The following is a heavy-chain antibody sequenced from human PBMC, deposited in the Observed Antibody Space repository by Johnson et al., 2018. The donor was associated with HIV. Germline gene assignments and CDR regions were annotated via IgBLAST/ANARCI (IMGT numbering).Heavy chain of an antibody. J-gene: IGHJ3*02. CDR2: IKSNTDGGTT. Sequence: EQLVESGGGLVKPGGSLRLSCEASGFSFSNAGMSWVRQAPGKGLEWVGRIKSNTDGGTTDPAAPVKGRFTISTDDSKNTLNLQMNSLKTEDTAVYYCTTGISWFGAITFDIWGQGTMVTVSS. CDR1: GFSFSNAG. CDR3: TTGISWFGAITFDI. V-gene: IGHV3-15*01. D-gene: IGHD3-10*01.